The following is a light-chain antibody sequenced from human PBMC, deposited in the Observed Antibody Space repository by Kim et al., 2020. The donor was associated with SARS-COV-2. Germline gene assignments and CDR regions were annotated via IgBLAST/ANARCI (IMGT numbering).Light chain of an antibody. V-gene: IGLV3-21*04. J-gene: IGLJ3*02. CDR3: QVWDSSSDRWV. Sequence: APGKTAKITCGGNNIGSYSVHWYQKKPGQAPALVIYYDNDRPSGIPERLSGSNSGNTATLTISRVEAGDEADYYCQVWDSSSDRWVFGGGTKLSVL. CDR2: YDN. CDR1: NIGSYS.